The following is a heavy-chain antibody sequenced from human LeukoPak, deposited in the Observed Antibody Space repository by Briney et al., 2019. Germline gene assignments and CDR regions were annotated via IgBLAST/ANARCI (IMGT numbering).Heavy chain of an antibody. J-gene: IGHJ4*02. CDR3: ARGVATNRYYFDY. V-gene: IGHV1-2*04. CDR2: INPNSGGT. Sequence: GASVKVSCKASGYTFTGYYMHWVRQAPGQGLEWMGWINPNSGGTNYAQKFQGWVTMTRDTSISTAYMELSRLRSDDTAVYSCARGVATNRYYFDYWGQGTLVTVSS. CDR1: GYTFTGYY. D-gene: IGHD5-12*01.